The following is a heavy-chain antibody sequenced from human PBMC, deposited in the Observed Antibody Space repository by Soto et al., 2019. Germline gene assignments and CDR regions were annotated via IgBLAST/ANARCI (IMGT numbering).Heavy chain of an antibody. CDR3: ARDVILRVDIAMVNYFDY. CDR2: ISSSSSYI. J-gene: IGHJ4*02. CDR1: GFTFSSYS. D-gene: IGHD5-18*01. V-gene: IGHV3-21*01. Sequence: EVQLVESGGGLVKPGGSLRLSCAASGFTFSSYSMNWVRQAPGKGLEWVSSISSSSSYIYYADSVKGRFTISRDNAKNSLYLQMNSLRAEDTAVYYCARDVILRVDIAMVNYFDYWGQGTLVTVSS.